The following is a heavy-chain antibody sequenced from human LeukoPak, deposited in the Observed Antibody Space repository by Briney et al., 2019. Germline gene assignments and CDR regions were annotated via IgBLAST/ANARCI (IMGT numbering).Heavy chain of an antibody. CDR1: GYSFTSYW. CDR3: ARHRYYYDSSGYYSGDYYYYYGMDV. CDR2: IYPGDSDT. J-gene: IGHJ6*02. V-gene: IGHV5-51*01. Sequence: GESLKISCKGSGYSFTSYWIGWVRQMPGKGLEWMGIIYPGDSDTRYSPSFQGQVTISADKSISTAYLQWSSLKASDTAMYYCARHRYYYDSSGYYSGDYYYYYGMDVWGQGTTVTVSS. D-gene: IGHD3-22*01.